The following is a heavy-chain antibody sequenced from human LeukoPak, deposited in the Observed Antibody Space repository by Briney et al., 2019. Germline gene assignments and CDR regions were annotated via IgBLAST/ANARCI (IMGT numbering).Heavy chain of an antibody. D-gene: IGHD3-16*01. Sequence: GGSLRLSCAASGFTFSSYSMNWVRQAPGKGLEWVSYISSSSSTIYYADSVKGRFTISRDNAKNSLYLQMNSLRAEDTAVYYCARGYDYVCGTPHYYGMDVWGQGTTATVSS. CDR1: GFTFSSYS. V-gene: IGHV3-48*04. CDR3: ARGYDYVCGTPHYYGMDV. CDR2: ISSSSSTI. J-gene: IGHJ6*02.